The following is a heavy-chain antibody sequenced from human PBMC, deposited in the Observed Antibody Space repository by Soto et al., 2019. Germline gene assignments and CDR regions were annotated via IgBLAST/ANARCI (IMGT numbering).Heavy chain of an antibody. CDR2: ISTDGSNK. Sequence: GGSLRLSCAASGFTFSNSAMHWVRQAPGKGLEWVAIISTDGSNKYYADSVKGRFTISRDNSKNTLHLQINSLRAEDTAVYYCARALGTEGDDYWGQGTLVTVSS. CDR1: GFTFSNSA. V-gene: IGHV3-30-3*01. D-gene: IGHD1-1*01. CDR3: ARALGTEGDDY. J-gene: IGHJ4*02.